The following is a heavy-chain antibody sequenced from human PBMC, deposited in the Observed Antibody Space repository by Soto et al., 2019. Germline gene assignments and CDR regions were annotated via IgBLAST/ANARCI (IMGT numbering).Heavy chain of an antibody. Sequence: GTLSLTCTVSGGSISSYYWSWIRQPPGKGLEWIGYIYYSGSTNYNPSLKSRVTISVDTSKNQFSLKLSSVTAADTAVYYCARDLAGYSSSSSYYYGMDVWGQGTTVTVSS. CDR2: IYYSGST. J-gene: IGHJ6*02. CDR1: GGSISSYY. V-gene: IGHV4-59*01. CDR3: ARDLAGYSSSSSYYYGMDV. D-gene: IGHD6-6*01.